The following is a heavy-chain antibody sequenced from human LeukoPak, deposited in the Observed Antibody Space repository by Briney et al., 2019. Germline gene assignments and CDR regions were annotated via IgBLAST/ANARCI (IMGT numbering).Heavy chain of an antibody. J-gene: IGHJ4*02. Sequence: PSETLSLACTVSGGSIGGNSYWSWIRQPPGKGPEWIGHISNSGSTYYSPSLSSRVTISLDTSKNQFSLKLRSVTAADTAVYYCARGGASSIPLDYWGRGTLVTVSS. V-gene: IGHV4-61*01. CDR3: ARGGASSIPLDY. CDR2: ISNSGST. CDR1: GGSIGGNSY. D-gene: IGHD1-26*01.